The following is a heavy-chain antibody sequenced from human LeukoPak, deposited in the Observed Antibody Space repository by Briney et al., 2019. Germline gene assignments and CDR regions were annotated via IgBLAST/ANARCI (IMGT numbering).Heavy chain of an antibody. D-gene: IGHD4-23*01. CDR2: INHSGST. CDR1: GGSFSGYY. CDR3: ARYGGRGGLGY. Sequence: SETLSLTCAVYGGSFSGYYWSWIRQPPGKGLERIGEINHSGSTNYNPSLKSRVTISVDTSKNQFSLKLSSVTAADTAVYYCARYGGRGGLGYWGQGTLVTVSS. J-gene: IGHJ4*02. V-gene: IGHV4-34*01.